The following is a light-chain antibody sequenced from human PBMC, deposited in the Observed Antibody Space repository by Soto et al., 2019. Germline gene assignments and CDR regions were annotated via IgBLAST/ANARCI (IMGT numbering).Light chain of an antibody. CDR3: QESYTSPAVS. J-gene: IGKJ4*01. V-gene: IGKV1-39*01. Sequence: DIQMTQSPSSLSASLGDGVTITCRASQNIDNYLNWYQLKPGKAPKLLIYATSTLQSGVPSRFSGSGSGTEFTLTISSLQAEDFATYFCQESYTSPAVSFGGGTKVDIK. CDR1: QNIDNY. CDR2: ATS.